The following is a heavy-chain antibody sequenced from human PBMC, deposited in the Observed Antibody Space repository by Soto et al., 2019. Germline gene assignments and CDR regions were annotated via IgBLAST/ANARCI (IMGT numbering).Heavy chain of an antibody. CDR1: GGSFSGYY. J-gene: IGHJ6*03. CDR3: ARGKSEAPKLGGYYYYMDV. CDR2: INHSGST. Sequence: SETLSLTCAVYGGSFSGYYWSWIRQPPGKGLEWIGEINHSGSTNYNPSLKSRVTISVDTSKNQFSLKLSSVTAADTAVYYCARGKSEAPKLGGYYYYMDVWGKGTTVTVSS. V-gene: IGHV4-34*01. D-gene: IGHD7-27*01.